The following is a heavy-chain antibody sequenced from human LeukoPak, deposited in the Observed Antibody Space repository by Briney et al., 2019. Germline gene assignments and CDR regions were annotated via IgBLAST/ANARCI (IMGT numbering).Heavy chain of an antibody. D-gene: IGHD5-18*01. CDR1: GFTFSSYG. CDR2: IWYDGSNK. CDR3: ARDLWLRNYFDY. J-gene: IGHJ4*02. Sequence: PGGSLRLSCAASGFTFSSYGMHWVRQAPGKGLEWVAVIWYDGSNKYYADSVKGRFTISRDNSKDTLYLQMNSLRAEDTAVYYCARDLWLRNYFDYWGQGTLVTVSS. V-gene: IGHV3-33*01.